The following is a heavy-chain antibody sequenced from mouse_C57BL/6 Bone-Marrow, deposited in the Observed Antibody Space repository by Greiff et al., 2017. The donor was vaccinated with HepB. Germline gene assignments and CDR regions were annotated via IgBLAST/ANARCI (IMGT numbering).Heavy chain of an antibody. CDR1: GFNIKDDY. CDR3: TPIYYGNYRFFDY. CDR2: IDPENGDT. D-gene: IGHD2-1*01. J-gene: IGHJ2*01. Sequence: EVQLQQSGAELVRPGASVKLSCTASGFNIKDDYMHWVKQRPEQGLEWIGWIDPENGDTEYASKFQGKATITADTSSNTAYLQLSSLTSEDTAVYYCTPIYYGNYRFFDYWGQGTTLTVSS. V-gene: IGHV14-4*01.